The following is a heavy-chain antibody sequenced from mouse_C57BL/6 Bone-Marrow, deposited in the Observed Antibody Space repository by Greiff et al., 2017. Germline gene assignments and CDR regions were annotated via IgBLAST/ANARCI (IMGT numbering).Heavy chain of an antibody. CDR1: GFSFNTYA. V-gene: IGHV10-1*01. CDR2: IRSKSNNYAT. J-gene: IGHJ2*01. CDR3: VRGAGGLFDY. Sequence: EVQVVESGGGLVQPKGSLTLSCAASGFSFNTYAMNWVRQAPGKGLEWVARIRSKSNNYATYYADSVKDRFTISRDDSESMLYLQMNNLKTEDTAMYYCVRGAGGLFDYWGQGTTLTVSS.